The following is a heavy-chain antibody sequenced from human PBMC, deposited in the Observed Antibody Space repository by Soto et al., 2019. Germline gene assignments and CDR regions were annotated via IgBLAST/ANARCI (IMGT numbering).Heavy chain of an antibody. V-gene: IGHV3-9*01. D-gene: IGHD1-1*01. CDR2: ISWNSGSI. J-gene: IGHJ6*02. CDR3: AKALSWNPGPMDV. CDR1: GFTFDDYA. Sequence: PGGSLRLSCAASGFTFDDYAMHWVRQAPGKGLEWVSGISWNSGSIGYADSVKGRFTISRDNAKNSLYLQMNSLRAEDTALYYCAKALSWNPGPMDVWGQGTTVTVSS.